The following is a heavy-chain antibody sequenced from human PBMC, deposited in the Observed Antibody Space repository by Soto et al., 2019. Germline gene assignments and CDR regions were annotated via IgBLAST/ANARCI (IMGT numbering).Heavy chain of an antibody. J-gene: IGHJ5*02. Sequence: ASVKVSCKASGYTFTGYYMHWVRQAPGQGLEWMGWINPNSGGTNYAQKFQGWVTMTRDTSISTAYMELSRLRSDDTAVYYCARELNYYGSGSYYIKNWFDPWGQGTLVTVSS. CDR2: INPNSGGT. V-gene: IGHV1-2*04. CDR1: GYTFTGYY. CDR3: ARELNYYGSGSYYIKNWFDP. D-gene: IGHD3-10*01.